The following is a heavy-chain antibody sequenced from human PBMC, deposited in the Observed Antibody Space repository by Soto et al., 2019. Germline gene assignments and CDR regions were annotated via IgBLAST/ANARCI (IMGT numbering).Heavy chain of an antibody. V-gene: IGHV3-48*03. J-gene: IGHJ4*02. CDR1: GFTFSSYE. CDR3: ASHFIAVAGTDY. Sequence: GSLRLSCAASGFTFSSYEMNWVRQAPGKGLEWVSYISSSGSTIYYADSVKGRFTISRDNAKNSLYLQMNSLRAEDTAVYYCASHFIAVAGTDYWGQGTLVTVSS. CDR2: ISSSGSTI. D-gene: IGHD6-19*01.